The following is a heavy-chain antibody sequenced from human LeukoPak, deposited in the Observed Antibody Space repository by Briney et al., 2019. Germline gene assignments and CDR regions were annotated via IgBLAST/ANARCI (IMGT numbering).Heavy chain of an antibody. D-gene: IGHD5-24*01. J-gene: IGHJ4*02. Sequence: SETLSLTCAVYRGSFSGYYWSWIRQPPGKGLEWIGYIYYSGSTNYNPSLKSRVTISVDTSKNQFSLKLSSVTAADTAVYYCATSRRDGYNLGVYYFDYWGQGTLVTVSS. V-gene: IGHV4-59*01. CDR2: IYYSGST. CDR3: ATSRRDGYNLGVYYFDY. CDR1: RGSFSGYY.